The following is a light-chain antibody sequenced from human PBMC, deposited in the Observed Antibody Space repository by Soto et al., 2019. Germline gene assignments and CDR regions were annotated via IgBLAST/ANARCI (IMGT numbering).Light chain of an antibody. CDR1: QSVSSN. V-gene: IGKV3-15*01. CDR3: QQYGISPSWT. Sequence: EIVMTQSPATLSVSPGERATLSCRASQSVSSNLAWYQQKPGQAPRLLIYGASTRATGIPARFSGSGSGTEFTLTNSSLQSEDFAVYYCQQYGISPSWTFGQGTKVDIK. CDR2: GAS. J-gene: IGKJ1*01.